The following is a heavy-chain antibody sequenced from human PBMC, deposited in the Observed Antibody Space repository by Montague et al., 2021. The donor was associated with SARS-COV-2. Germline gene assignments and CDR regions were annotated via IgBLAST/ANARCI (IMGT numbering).Heavy chain of an antibody. Sequence: SETLSLTCTVSGGSISSNNYYWDWIRQPPGKGLEWIGSIYDSGXTXYXXXXKXRVTISVDTSKNHFSLKLNSVTAADTAVYYCARRGRKLLPVATTIGGFDIWGQGQWSPSLQ. V-gene: IGHV4-39*02. CDR2: IYDSGXT. D-gene: IGHD5-12*01. CDR3: ARRGRKLLPVATTIGGFDI. CDR1: GGSISSNNYY. J-gene: IGHJ3*02.